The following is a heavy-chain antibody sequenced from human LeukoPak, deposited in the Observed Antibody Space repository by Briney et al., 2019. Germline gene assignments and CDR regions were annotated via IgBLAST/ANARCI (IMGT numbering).Heavy chain of an antibody. CDR2: ISYDGSNK. V-gene: IGHV3-30-3*01. CDR1: GFSFSSYA. D-gene: IGHD5-18*01. CDR3: ARDRSFLYIYRPRPIYYYYGMDA. Sequence: ARSLTLSCVASGFSFSSYAMHWVRQAPAKGLEWVAGISYDGSNKYYADSVKGRFTISRDNPKNTLSLQLNSLTAEDTAIYYCARDRSFLYIYRPRPIYYYYGMDAWGQGTAVSVSS. J-gene: IGHJ6*02.